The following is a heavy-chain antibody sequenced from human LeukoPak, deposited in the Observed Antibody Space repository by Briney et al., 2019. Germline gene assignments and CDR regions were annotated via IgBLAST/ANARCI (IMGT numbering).Heavy chain of an antibody. CDR2: ISLSNGDT. D-gene: IGHD3-22*01. CDR3: AKSAASSGYYLPFDY. V-gene: IGHV1-18*01. Sequence: ASVKVSCKASGYTFSNYGIGWVRQAPGQGLEWMGWISLSNGDTRYAQKMQGRVTMTTDISTNTAYMELWGLTSDDTAVYYCAKSAASSGYYLPFDYWGQGTPVTVSS. J-gene: IGHJ4*02. CDR1: GYTFSNYG.